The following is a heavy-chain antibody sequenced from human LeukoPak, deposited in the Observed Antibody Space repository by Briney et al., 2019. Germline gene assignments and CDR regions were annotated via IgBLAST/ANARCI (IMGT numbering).Heavy chain of an antibody. Sequence: SVKVSYRASGGTFSSYAISWVRQAPGQGREWGGRIIPILGIANYAQKFQGRVTITADKSTSTAYMELSSLRSEDTAVYYCARDRYSTGDFGYWGQGTLVTVSS. CDR2: IIPILGIA. CDR1: GGTFSSYA. V-gene: IGHV1-69*04. CDR3: ARDRYSTGDFGY. J-gene: IGHJ4*02. D-gene: IGHD2-8*02.